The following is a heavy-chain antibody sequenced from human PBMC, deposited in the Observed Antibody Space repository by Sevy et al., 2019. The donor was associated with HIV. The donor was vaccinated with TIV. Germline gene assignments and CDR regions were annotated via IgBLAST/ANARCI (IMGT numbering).Heavy chain of an antibody. J-gene: IGHJ4*02. CDR2: ITASGRST. D-gene: IGHD1-26*01. V-gene: IGHV3-23*01. Sequence: GGSLRLSCAASGFTFSTYAMSWVRQAPGKGLEWVSAITASGRSTYYADSVKGRFTISRDNSKNTLYLQMNSLRAEDTAVYYCAKAISYGTRTGKFDYWGQGTLVTVSS. CDR3: AKAISYGTRTGKFDY. CDR1: GFTFSTYA.